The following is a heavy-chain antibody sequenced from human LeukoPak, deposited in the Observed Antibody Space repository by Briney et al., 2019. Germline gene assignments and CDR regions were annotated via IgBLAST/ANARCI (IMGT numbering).Heavy chain of an antibody. D-gene: IGHD3-22*01. CDR2: IYYSGNT. Sequence: SETLSLTCTVSGGSIRGYFWSWIRPPPGKGLEWIGHIYYSGNTNYNPSLKSRVTISVDTSKNQFSLKLSSVTAADTAVYYCARLPDSGYFDYWGQGTLVTVSS. CDR1: GGSIRGYF. CDR3: ARLPDSGYFDY. J-gene: IGHJ4*02. V-gene: IGHV4-59*01.